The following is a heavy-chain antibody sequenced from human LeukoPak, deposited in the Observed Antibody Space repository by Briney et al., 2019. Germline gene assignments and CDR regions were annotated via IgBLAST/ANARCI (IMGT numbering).Heavy chain of an antibody. D-gene: IGHD6-13*01. Sequence: PGGSLRLSCAASGFTFSNYWMHWVRQAPGKGLVWVSRISSDGSITNYADSVKGRFTISRDNAKDSLYLQMNSLRAEDAAVYYCAKGYIIAGRQWYLDLWGRGTLVGVSS. CDR3: AKGYIIAGRQWYLDL. CDR1: GFTFSNYW. V-gene: IGHV3-74*01. CDR2: ISSDGSIT. J-gene: IGHJ2*01.